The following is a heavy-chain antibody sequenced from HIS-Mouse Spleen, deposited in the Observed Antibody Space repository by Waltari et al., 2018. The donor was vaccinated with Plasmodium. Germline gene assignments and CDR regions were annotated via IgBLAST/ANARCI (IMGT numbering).Heavy chain of an antibody. CDR3: ARGMKSSSFAFDI. J-gene: IGHJ3*02. CDR2: IYSGGST. D-gene: IGHD6-6*01. CDR1: GFTVSGNS. Sequence: EVQLVESGGGLIQPGGSLRLSCAASGFTVSGNSMSWVHQAPGKGLEWVSVIYSGGSTYYADSVKGRFTISRDNSKNTLYLQMNSLRAEDTAVYYCARGMKSSSFAFDIWGQGTMVTVSS. V-gene: IGHV3-53*01.